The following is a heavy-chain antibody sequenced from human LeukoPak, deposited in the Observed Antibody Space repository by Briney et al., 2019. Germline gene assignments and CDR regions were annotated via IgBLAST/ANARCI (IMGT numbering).Heavy chain of an antibody. Sequence: PSETLSLICTVSGGSISSYYWSSVRQPAGKGLEWIGRIYTSGSTNYNPSLKSRVTMSVDTSKNQFSLKLSSVTVADMALYYCASGYYDFWSGYPNWFDPWGQGTLVTVSS. J-gene: IGHJ5*02. CDR1: GGSISSYY. CDR3: ASGYYDFWSGYPNWFDP. D-gene: IGHD3-3*01. V-gene: IGHV4-4*07. CDR2: IYTSGST.